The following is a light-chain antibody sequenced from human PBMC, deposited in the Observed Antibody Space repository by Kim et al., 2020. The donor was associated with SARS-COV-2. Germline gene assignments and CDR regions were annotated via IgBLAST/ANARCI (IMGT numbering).Light chain of an antibody. J-gene: IGLJ2*01. CDR3: SSYTSSRTRV. V-gene: IGLV2-14*03. CDR1: SSDVGGYNY. Sequence: QSALTQPASVSGSPGQSITISCTGTSSDVGGYNYVSWYQQHPGKAPKLMIYDVSNRPSGVSNRFSGPKSGNTASLTISGLQAEDEADYYCSSYTSSRTRVFGGGTQLTVL. CDR2: DVS.